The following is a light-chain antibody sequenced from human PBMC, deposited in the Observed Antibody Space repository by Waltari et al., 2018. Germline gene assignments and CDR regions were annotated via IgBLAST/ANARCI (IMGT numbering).Light chain of an antibody. CDR2: DTN. J-gene: IGLJ1*01. CDR3: SVAYSGVFV. CDR1: TGDVTSDHY. Sequence: QAVVTQEPSLTVSPGGTVTLTCGSSTGDVTSDHYPYWFQQKPGQAPRTLIYDTNNQHSWTPGRVSGSRLGGKSALTLSGAQPEDEAEYYCSVAYSGVFVFGTGTKVTVL. V-gene: IGLV7-46*01.